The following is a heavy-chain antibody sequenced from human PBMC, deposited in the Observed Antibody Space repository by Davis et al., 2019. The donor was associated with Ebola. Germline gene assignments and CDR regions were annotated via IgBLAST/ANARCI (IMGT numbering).Heavy chain of an antibody. CDR1: GFTFSSYG. CDR3: VGGGRDNVMVVATIPQFDY. V-gene: IGHV3-33*01. D-gene: IGHD2-15*01. J-gene: IGHJ4*02. Sequence: GESLKISCAASGFTFSSYGMHWVRQAPGKGLAWVSVIWYDGSNKYYADSVKGRFTISRDNSKNTLYLQMNNLRADDTARYYCVGGGRDNVMVVATIPQFDYWGQGTLVTVSS. CDR2: IWYDGSNK.